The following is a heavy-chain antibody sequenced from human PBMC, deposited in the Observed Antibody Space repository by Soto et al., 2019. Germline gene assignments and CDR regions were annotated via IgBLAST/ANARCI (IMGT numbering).Heavy chain of an antibody. CDR3: VNASGYCSSSTCSRLLHYHYGMDL. CDR1: GFALSGYG. V-gene: IGHV3-30*18. D-gene: IGHD2-2*01. Sequence: GGSLRLSCAASGFALSGYGMHWVRQAPGKGLEWVAVISYRRGDQYYADSVKGRFTISRDHSKNTLYRQMNSLRAEDTAVYYSVNASGYCSSSTCSRLLHYHYGMDLWGQAIKVTVSS. CDR2: ISYRRGDQ. J-gene: IGHJ6*02.